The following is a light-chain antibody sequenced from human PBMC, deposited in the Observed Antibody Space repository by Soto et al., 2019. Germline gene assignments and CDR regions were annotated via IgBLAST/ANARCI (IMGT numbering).Light chain of an antibody. CDR3: QQYYSTPPYT. J-gene: IGKJ2*01. V-gene: IGKV4-1*01. Sequence: DIGRTQSPDSLSVSLGERANINCKSSQSVLYRSSNKNYLAWYQQKPGQPPKLLIYWASTRESGVPDRFSGSGSGTDFTLTISSLQAEDVAVYYCQQYYSTPPYTFGQGTKLEIK. CDR1: QSVLYRSSNKNY. CDR2: WAS.